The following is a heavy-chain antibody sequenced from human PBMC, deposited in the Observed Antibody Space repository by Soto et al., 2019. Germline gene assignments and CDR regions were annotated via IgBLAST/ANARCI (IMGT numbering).Heavy chain of an antibody. D-gene: IGHD6-6*01. CDR1: GGSISRYY. CDR3: ASFGSIAARPNYCYY. J-gene: IGHJ4*02. Sequence: SQTLSLTCTVSGGSISRYYWSWIRQPPGKGLEWIGYIYYSGSTNYNPSLKSRVTISVDTSKNQFSLNLSSVTAADTAVYYCASFGSIAARPNYCYYCGQGTPGTVSS. CDR2: IYYSGST. V-gene: IGHV4-59*01.